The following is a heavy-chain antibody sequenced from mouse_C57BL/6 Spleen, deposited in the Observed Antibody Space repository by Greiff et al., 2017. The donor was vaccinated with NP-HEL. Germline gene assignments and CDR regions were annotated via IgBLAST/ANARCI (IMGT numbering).Heavy chain of an antibody. CDR2: IYPGDGDT. V-gene: IGHV1-82*01. CDR3: ARSRGGFFDY. Sequence: VQLQQSGPELVKPGASVKISYKASGYAFSSSWMNWVKQRPGKGLEWIGRIYPGDGDTNYNGKLKGKATLTADKSSSTAYMQLSSLTSEDSAVYFCARSRGGFFDYWGQGTTLTVSS. J-gene: IGHJ2*01. D-gene: IGHD3-1*01. CDR1: GYAFSSSW.